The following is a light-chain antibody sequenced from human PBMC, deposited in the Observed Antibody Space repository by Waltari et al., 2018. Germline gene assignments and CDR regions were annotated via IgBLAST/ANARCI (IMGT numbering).Light chain of an antibody. CDR2: DAS. V-gene: IGKV3-11*01. CDR1: QNIRNY. Sequence: EIVLTQSPAILSLSPGERDTLSCRASQNIRNYLAWYQQKTGQAPRLLIYDASNRAIGFTVRFSGSGSGTDFTLTISSLEPEDFAVYYCQQRSDWPPAFGGGTKVEI. J-gene: IGKJ4*01. CDR3: QQRSDWPPA.